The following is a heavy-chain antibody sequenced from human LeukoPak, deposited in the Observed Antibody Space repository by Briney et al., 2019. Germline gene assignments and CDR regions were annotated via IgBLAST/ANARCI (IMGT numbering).Heavy chain of an antibody. CDR1: GFTFSSYA. V-gene: IGHV3-23*01. D-gene: IGHD3-22*01. Sequence: GGSLRLSCAASGFTFSSYAMSWVRQAPGKGLEWVSAISGSGGSTYYADSVKGRFTISRDNSKNTLYLQMNSLRAEDTAVYYCARVGYYYDSSGYYYEWFDPWGQGTLVTVSS. CDR3: ARVGYYYDSSGYYYEWFDP. J-gene: IGHJ5*02. CDR2: ISGSGGST.